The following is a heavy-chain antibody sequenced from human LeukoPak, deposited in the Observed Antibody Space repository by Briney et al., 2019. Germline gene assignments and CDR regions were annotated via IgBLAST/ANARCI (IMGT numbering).Heavy chain of an antibody. J-gene: IGHJ4*02. V-gene: IGHV3-33*01. CDR2: LSYDGSTK. CDR1: GLTFTNFG. Sequence: GRTLRLSCAASGLTFTNFGMHWVRDARGKGLECVALLSYDGSTKYYGNSVKGRFTISRDNSKNTVYLQMNSLRAEDTSIYYCARDPAAAPIKSPAFDYWGQGTLVTVSS. D-gene: IGHD6-13*01. CDR3: ARDPAAAPIKSPAFDY.